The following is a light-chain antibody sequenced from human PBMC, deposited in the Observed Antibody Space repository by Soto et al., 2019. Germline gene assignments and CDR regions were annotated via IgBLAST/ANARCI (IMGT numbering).Light chain of an antibody. Sequence: IHLTQSPSSLSASVGDRVTITCRASESISTWLAWYQQKPGKAPNLLIYKASSLESGVPSRFSGSGSGTEFTLTISSLQPDDFATYYCRQYNSYLWTFGQGTKVDIK. J-gene: IGKJ1*01. CDR3: RQYNSYLWT. V-gene: IGKV1-5*03. CDR2: KAS. CDR1: ESISTW.